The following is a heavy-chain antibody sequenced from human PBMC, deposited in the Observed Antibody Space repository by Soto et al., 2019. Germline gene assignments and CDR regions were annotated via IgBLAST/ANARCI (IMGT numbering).Heavy chain of an antibody. Sequence: PSETLSLTCTVTGGSISSCSYYWGWIRQPPGKGLEWIGSIYYSGSTYYNPSLKSRVTISVDTSKNQFSLKLSSVTAADTAVYYCARQPYCSSTSCYPFSNWFDPWGQGTLVTVSS. CDR1: GGSISSCSYY. CDR2: IYYSGST. D-gene: IGHD2-2*01. V-gene: IGHV4-39*01. J-gene: IGHJ5*02. CDR3: ARQPYCSSTSCYPFSNWFDP.